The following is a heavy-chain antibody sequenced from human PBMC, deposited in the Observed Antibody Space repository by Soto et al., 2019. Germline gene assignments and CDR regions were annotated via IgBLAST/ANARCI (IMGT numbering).Heavy chain of an antibody. Sequence: ASVKVSCKASGYTFTSYDINWVRQATGQGLEWMGWMNPNSGNTGYAQKFQGRVTMTRNTSISTAYMELSSLRSEDTAVYYCATGSTPVCSGGSCYWGDAFDIRGQGTRVTVPS. D-gene: IGHD2-15*01. CDR1: GYTFTSYD. CDR2: MNPNSGNT. V-gene: IGHV1-8*01. CDR3: ATGSTPVCSGGSCYWGDAFDI. J-gene: IGHJ3*02.